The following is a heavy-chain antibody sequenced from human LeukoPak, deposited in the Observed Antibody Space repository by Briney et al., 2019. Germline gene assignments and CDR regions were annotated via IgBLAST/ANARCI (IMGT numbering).Heavy chain of an antibody. J-gene: IGHJ4*02. CDR1: GGSFSGYY. V-gene: IGHV4-34*01. Sequence: PSETLSLTCAVYGGSFSGYYWSWIRQPPGKGLEWIGEINHSGSTNYNPSLKSRVTISVDTSKNQFSLKLSSVTAADTAVYYCARHTYGSGSYYNLGSGLAFDYWGQGTLVTVSS. CDR2: INHSGST. D-gene: IGHD3-10*01. CDR3: ARHTYGSGSYYNLGSGLAFDY.